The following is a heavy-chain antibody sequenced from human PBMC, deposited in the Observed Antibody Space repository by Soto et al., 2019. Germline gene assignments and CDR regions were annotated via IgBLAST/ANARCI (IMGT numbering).Heavy chain of an antibody. CDR3: AKANSYYDFWSGYSPDY. V-gene: IGHV3-23*01. CDR1: GFTFSSYA. J-gene: IGHJ4*02. Sequence: EVQLLESGGGLVQPGGSLRLSCAASGFTFSSYAMTWFRQAPGKGLEWVSGISGSGGSTFYADSVKGRFTISRDNSKNTLYLQMNSLRAEDTAVYYCAKANSYYDFWSGYSPDYWGQGSLVTVSS. D-gene: IGHD3-3*01. CDR2: ISGSGGST.